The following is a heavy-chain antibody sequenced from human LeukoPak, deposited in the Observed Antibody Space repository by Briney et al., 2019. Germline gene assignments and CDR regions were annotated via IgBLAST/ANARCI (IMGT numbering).Heavy chain of an antibody. CDR2: ISGSGGST. D-gene: IGHD6-19*01. CDR1: GFSLGDYA. V-gene: IGHV3-23*01. J-gene: IGHJ4*02. CDR3: SSSPRSGWADY. Sequence: PGRSLRLSCTASGFSLGDYAMSWVRQAPGKGLEWVSAISGSGGSTYYADSVKGRFTISRDNSKNTLYLQMSSLRAEDTAVYYCSSSPRSGWADYWGQRTLVTVSS.